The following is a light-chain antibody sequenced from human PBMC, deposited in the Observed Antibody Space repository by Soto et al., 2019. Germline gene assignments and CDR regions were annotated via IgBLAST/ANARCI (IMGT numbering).Light chain of an antibody. Sequence: DIQMTQSPSSLSASVGDRVTITCRASQDISSWLAWYQQKPGKAPKLLIYAASSLQSGVPSRFSGSGSGTDFTLTINRLEPEDSAIYFCQHYISSQWTFGQWTFGQGTKVDIK. CDR1: QDISSW. CDR3: QHYISSQWTFGQWT. CDR2: AAS. J-gene: IGKJ1*01. V-gene: IGKV1D-16*01.